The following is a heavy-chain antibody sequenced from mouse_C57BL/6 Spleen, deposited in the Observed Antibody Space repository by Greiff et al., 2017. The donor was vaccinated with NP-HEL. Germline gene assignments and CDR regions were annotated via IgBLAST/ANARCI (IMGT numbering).Heavy chain of an antibody. CDR2: IRNKANGYTT. V-gene: IGHV7-3*01. D-gene: IGHD1-1*01. Sequence: EVKLVESGGGLVQPGGSLSLSCAASGFTFTDYYMSWVRQPPGKALEWLGFIRNKANGYTTEYSASVKGRFTISRDNSQSILYLQMNALRAEDSATYYCARYGPLYGSSYDWYFDVWGTRTTVTVSS. J-gene: IGHJ1*03. CDR1: GFTFTDYY. CDR3: ARYGPLYGSSYDWYFDV.